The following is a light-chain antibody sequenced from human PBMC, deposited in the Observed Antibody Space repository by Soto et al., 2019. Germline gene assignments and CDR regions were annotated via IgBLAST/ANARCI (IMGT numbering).Light chain of an antibody. CDR3: QQYGSSTRT. CDR1: QSVSGSY. CDR2: GAS. J-gene: IGKJ1*01. Sequence: IVLTQSPGTLSLSPGERATLSCRASQSVSGSYLAWHQQKPGQAPRLLIYGASSRATGIPERFSGSGSVTDFNLTISRLETEDFAVYLCQQYGSSTRTFGQGTKVDIK. V-gene: IGKV3-20*01.